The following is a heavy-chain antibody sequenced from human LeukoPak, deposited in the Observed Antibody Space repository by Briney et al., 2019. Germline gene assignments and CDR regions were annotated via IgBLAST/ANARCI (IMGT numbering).Heavy chain of an antibody. V-gene: IGHV1-8*01. CDR3: ARGGASAAARRFDP. J-gene: IGHJ5*02. CDR2: MNPNSGNT. CDR1: GYTFTSYD. D-gene: IGHD6-13*01. Sequence: ASVKVSCKTSGYTFTSYDINWVRQATGQGHEWMGWMNPNSGNTGYAQKFQGRVTITSSTSTSTSFLELGNLRSEDTAVYYCARGGASAAARRFDPWGQGTLVTVSS.